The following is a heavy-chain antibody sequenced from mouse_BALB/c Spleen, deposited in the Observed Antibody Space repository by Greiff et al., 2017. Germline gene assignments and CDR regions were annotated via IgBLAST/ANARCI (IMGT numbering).Heavy chain of an antibody. V-gene: IGHV5-4*02. CDR2: ISDGGSYT. J-gene: IGHJ3*01. Sequence: EVKLVESGGGLVKPGGSLKLSCAASGFTFSDYYMYWVRQTPEKRLEWVATISDGGSYTYYPDSVKGRFTISRDNAKNNLYLQMSSLKSEDTAMYYCARDGYDDVPFAYWGQGTLVTVSA. D-gene: IGHD2-14*01. CDR1: GFTFSDYY. CDR3: ARDGYDDVPFAY.